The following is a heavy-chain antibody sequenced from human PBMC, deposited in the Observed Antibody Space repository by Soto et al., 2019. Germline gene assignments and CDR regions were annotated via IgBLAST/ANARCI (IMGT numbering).Heavy chain of an antibody. D-gene: IGHD3-3*01. J-gene: IGHJ3*02. CDR1: GGSFSGYY. V-gene: IGHV4-34*01. CDR3: ARATRVLRFLEWLSDAFDI. CDR2: INHSGST. Sequence: PSETLSLTCAVYGGSFSGYYWSWIRQPPGKGLEWIGEINHSGSTNYNPSLKSRVTISVDTSKNQFSLKLSSVTAADTAVYYCARATRVLRFLEWLSDAFDIWGQGTMVTVSS.